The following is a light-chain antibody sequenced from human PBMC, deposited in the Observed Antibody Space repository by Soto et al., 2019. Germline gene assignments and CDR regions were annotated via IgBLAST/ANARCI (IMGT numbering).Light chain of an antibody. Sequence: EIVLTRSPGTLSLSPGERATLSCRASQSVSSSYLAWYQQKPGQAPRLLIYGASSRATGIPDRFSGSGSGTDFTLTISRLEPEDFAVYYCQQYGSSPLFGQGTRLEIK. CDR2: GAS. V-gene: IGKV3-20*01. CDR1: QSVSSSY. CDR3: QQYGSSPL. J-gene: IGKJ5*01.